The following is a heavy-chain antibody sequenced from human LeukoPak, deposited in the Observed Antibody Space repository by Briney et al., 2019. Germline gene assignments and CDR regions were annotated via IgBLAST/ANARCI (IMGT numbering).Heavy chain of an antibody. D-gene: IGHD6-19*01. CDR1: GGSFSGYY. Sequence: SETLSLTCAVYGGSFSGYYWSWIRQPPGKGLEWIGEINHSGSTNYNPSPKSRVTISVDTSKNQFSLKLSSVTAADTAVYYCARGANIAVAGTPYYYFHMDVWGKGTTVTVSS. V-gene: IGHV4-34*01. CDR3: ARGANIAVAGTPYYYFHMDV. CDR2: INHSGST. J-gene: IGHJ6*03.